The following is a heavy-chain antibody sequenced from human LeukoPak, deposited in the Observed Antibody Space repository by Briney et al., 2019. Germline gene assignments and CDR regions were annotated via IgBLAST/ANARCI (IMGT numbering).Heavy chain of an antibody. V-gene: IGHV3-30-3*01. CDR2: ISYVGSNK. CDR1: GFTFSSYA. CDR3: ARGRCSGGSCYRFDY. D-gene: IGHD2-15*01. Sequence: GRSLRLSCAASGFTFSSYAVHWVRQAPGKGLEWVAVISYVGSNKYYADSVKGRFTISRDNSKNTLYLQMNSLRAEDTAVYYCARGRCSGGSCYRFDYWGQGTLVTVSS. J-gene: IGHJ4*02.